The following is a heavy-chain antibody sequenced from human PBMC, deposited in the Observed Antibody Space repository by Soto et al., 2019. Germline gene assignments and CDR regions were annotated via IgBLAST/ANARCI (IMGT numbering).Heavy chain of an antibody. V-gene: IGHV3-72*01. CDR1: GFTFSDHY. Sequence: GGSLRLSCAASGFTFSDHYMDWVRQAPGKGLEWVGRTRNKANSYTTEYAASVKGRFTISRDDSKNSLYLQMNSLKTEDTAVYYCARTTVTTDFDYWGQGTLVTVSS. J-gene: IGHJ4*02. CDR3: ARTTVTTDFDY. CDR2: TRNKANSYTT. D-gene: IGHD4-17*01.